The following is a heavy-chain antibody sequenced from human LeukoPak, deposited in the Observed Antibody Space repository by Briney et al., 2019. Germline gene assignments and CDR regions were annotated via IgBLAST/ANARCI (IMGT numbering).Heavy chain of an antibody. CDR1: GFTFSSYA. V-gene: IGHV3-23*01. D-gene: IGHD5-18*01. J-gene: IGHJ6*02. CDR2: ISGSGGST. CDR3: AGSYGPYYYGMDV. Sequence: GGSLRLSCAASGFTFSSYAMSWVRQAPGKGLEWVSAISGSGGSTYYADSVKGRFTISRDNSKNTLYLQMNSLRAEDTAVYYCAGSYGPYYYGMDVWGQGTTVTVSS.